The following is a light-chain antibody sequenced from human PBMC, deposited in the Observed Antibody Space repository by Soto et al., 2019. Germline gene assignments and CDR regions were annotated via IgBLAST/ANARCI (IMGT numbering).Light chain of an antibody. Sequence: QSALTQSASVSGSPGQSITISCTGTSNDVGSYNLVSWYQQHPGKAPKLMIYEGSKRPSGVSNRFSGSKSGNTASLTISGLQAEDEANYYCSSYTTRSTVLFGGGTKVTVL. J-gene: IGLJ2*01. CDR2: EGS. V-gene: IGLV2-14*02. CDR1: SNDVGSYNL. CDR3: SSYTTRSTVL.